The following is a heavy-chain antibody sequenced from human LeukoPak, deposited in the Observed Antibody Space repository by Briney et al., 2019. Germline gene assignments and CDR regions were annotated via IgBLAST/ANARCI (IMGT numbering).Heavy chain of an antibody. V-gene: IGHV3-53*01. CDR2: IYTDYTT. CDR3: AKDLTVTTFFGFDY. D-gene: IGHD4-17*01. Sequence: GGSLRLSCAASGFIFRNNYMSWVRQAPGKGLEWVSLIYTDYTTYYADSVKGRFTISRDNSKNTLYLQMNSLRAEDTAVYYCAKDLTVTTFFGFDYWGQGTLVTVSS. CDR1: GFIFRNNY. J-gene: IGHJ4*02.